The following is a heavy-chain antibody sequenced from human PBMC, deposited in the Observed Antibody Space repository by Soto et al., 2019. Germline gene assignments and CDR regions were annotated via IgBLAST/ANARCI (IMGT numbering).Heavy chain of an antibody. CDR3: ARSLTGYAFDI. Sequence: SETLSLTCTVSGGSINRYYGTWIRQPPGKGLEWVGYVYYTGSTSYNPSLRGRATISLDRSKNQFSLKLTSVTIADTAVYYCARSLTGYAFDIWGQGTMVTVSS. CDR1: GGSINRYY. J-gene: IGHJ3*02. V-gene: IGHV4-59*01. D-gene: IGHD1-20*01. CDR2: VYYTGST.